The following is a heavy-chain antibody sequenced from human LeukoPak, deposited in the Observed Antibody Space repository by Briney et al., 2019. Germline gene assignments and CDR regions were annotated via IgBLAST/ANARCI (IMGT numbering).Heavy chain of an antibody. D-gene: IGHD3-10*01. CDR1: GYTFTGDY. CDR2: INPNNGDT. J-gene: IGHJ4*02. V-gene: IGHV1-2*02. CDR3: AREASGSYSFFLDY. Sequence: ASVKVSCKASGYTFTGDYVHWVRRAPGQELEWMAWINPNNGDTNSAQKFQGRVTITRDTSISTVYMELSRLTSNDTAVYYCAREASGSYSFFLDYWGQGTLVTVSS.